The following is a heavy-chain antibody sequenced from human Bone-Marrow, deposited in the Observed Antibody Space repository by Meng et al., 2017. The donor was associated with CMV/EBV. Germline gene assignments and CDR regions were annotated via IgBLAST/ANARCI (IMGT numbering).Heavy chain of an antibody. V-gene: IGHV3-21*01. D-gene: IGHD3-10*01. J-gene: IGHJ3*02. Sequence: ETLSLTCAASGFTFSSYSMNWVRQAPGKGLEWVSSISSSSSYIYYADSVKGRFTISRDNAKNSLYLQMNSLRAEDTAVYYCASAGLLWFGELFGHGAVDIWGQGTMVTV. CDR3: ASAGLLWFGELFGHGAVDI. CDR1: GFTFSSYS. CDR2: ISSSSSYI.